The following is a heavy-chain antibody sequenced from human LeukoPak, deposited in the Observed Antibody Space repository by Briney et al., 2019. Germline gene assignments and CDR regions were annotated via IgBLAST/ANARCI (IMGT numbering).Heavy chain of an antibody. Sequence: GASVKVSCKASGYTFTSYGISWVRQAPGQGLEWMGWIIPIFGIANYAQKFQGRVTITADKSTSTAYMELSSLRSEDTAVYYCARDPNNWNPNWFDPWGQGTLVTVSS. CDR3: ARDPNNWNPNWFDP. D-gene: IGHD1-20*01. CDR2: IIPIFGIA. J-gene: IGHJ5*02. V-gene: IGHV1-69*10. CDR1: GYTFTSYG.